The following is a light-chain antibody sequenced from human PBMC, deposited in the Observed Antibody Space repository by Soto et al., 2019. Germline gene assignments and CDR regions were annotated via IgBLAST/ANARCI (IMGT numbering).Light chain of an antibody. CDR1: SSDIGNYNY. CDR3: SSYTLTSYYT. V-gene: IGLV2-14*03. J-gene: IGLJ1*01. Sequence: QSALTQPDSVSGSPGQSVAISCTAASSDIGNYNYVSWYQQRPGKVPKLIIHDVSDRPSGVSDRFSGSKSGNTASLTISGLQAEYVAECYCSSYTLTSYYTLGTWTMV. CDR2: DVS.